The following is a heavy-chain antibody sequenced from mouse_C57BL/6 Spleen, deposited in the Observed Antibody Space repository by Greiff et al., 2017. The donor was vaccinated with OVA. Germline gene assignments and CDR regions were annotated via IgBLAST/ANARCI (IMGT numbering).Heavy chain of an antibody. J-gene: IGHJ3*01. CDR2: IRNKANGYTT. Sequence: EVHLVESGGGLVQPGGSLSLSCAASGFTFTDYYMSWVRQPPGKALEWLGFIRNKANGYTTEYSASVKGRFTISRDNSQSILYLQMNALRAEDSATYYCASGWDDHFAYWGQGTLVTVSA. CDR1: GFTFTDYY. CDR3: ASGWDDHFAY. V-gene: IGHV7-3*01. D-gene: IGHD4-1*01.